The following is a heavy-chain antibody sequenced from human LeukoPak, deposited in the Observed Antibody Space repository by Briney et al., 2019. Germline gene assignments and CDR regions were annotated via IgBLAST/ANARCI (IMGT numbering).Heavy chain of an antibody. V-gene: IGHV1-8*02. CDR1: GYTFTSYD. J-gene: IGHJ4*02. CDR3: GRALLGGSDIYTPFSY. CDR2: MNTNSGNT. Sequence: ASVKVSCKTSGYTFTSYDINWVRQATGQGLEWMGVMNTNSGNTGYAQRFRGRVTMTTDTSTSTAYMELRSLRSDDTAVYYCGRALLGGSDIYTPFSYWGQGTLVTVSS. D-gene: IGHD3-10*01.